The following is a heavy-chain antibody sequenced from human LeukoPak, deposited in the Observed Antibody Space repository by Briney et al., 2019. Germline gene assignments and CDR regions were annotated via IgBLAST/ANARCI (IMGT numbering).Heavy chain of an antibody. CDR1: GGSINRYY. CDR3: ARVQATSNTPFDY. J-gene: IGHJ4*02. V-gene: IGHV4-59*01. CDR2: IYYSGST. Sequence: SETLSLTCTVSGGSINRYYWSWIRQPPGKGLEWIGNIYYSGSTNYNPSLKSRVAISVDTSKNQFSLKMRTVTAADTAVYDSARVQATSNTPFDYGGQGTLVTVS.